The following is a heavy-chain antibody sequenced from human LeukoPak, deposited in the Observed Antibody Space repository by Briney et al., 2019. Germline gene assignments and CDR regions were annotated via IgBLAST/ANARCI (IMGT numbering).Heavy chain of an antibody. D-gene: IGHD4/OR15-4a*01. CDR1: GYTFTGFG. CDR2: ISVHNGNT. J-gene: IGHJ4*02. CDR3: ARGRYGGDH. V-gene: IGHV1-18*01. Sequence: ASVKVSCKTSGYTFTGFGVIWVRQAPGQGLEWVGTISVHNGNTIFAQKLQGRVTLTTDTSTNTAFMDLRSLRSDDTAVYYCARGRYGGDHWGQGTLVIVSS.